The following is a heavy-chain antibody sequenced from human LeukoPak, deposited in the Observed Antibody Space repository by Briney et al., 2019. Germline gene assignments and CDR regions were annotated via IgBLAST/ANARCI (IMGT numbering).Heavy chain of an antibody. CDR3: AKGTGYNYDHEFGY. J-gene: IGHJ4*02. Sequence: GGSLRLSCAASGFTFRNYAMSWVRQAPGKGLEWVSAVTGGGGATFYADSVKGRFTVSRDNSKNTLFLQMNSLRAEDTAVFYCAKGTGYNYDHEFGYWGQGTLLTVSS. CDR1: GFTFRNYA. V-gene: IGHV3-23*01. CDR2: VTGGGGAT. D-gene: IGHD5-18*01.